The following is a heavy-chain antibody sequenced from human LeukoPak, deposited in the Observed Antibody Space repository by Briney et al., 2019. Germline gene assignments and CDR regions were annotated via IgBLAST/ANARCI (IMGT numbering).Heavy chain of an antibody. D-gene: IGHD6-13*01. CDR2: IYYTGST. CDR3: ARRGVSGSWYYFDY. Sequence: KTSETLSLTCTVSGXSISTYYWSWIRQPPGKGLEWIGYIYYTGSTNYNPSLKSRVTISVDTSKNQFSLKLSSVTAADTAVYYCARRGVSGSWYYFDYWGQGTPVTVSS. CDR1: GXSISTYY. V-gene: IGHV4-59*01. J-gene: IGHJ4*02.